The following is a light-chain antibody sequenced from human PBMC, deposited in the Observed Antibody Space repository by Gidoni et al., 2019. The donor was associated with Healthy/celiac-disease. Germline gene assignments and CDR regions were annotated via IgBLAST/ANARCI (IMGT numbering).Light chain of an antibody. Sequence: DIQMTQSPSSLSASVGDRVTITCRASQSISSNLNWYQQKPGKAPNLLIYAASSLQSGVPSRFSGSGSGTDFTLTINSLQPGDFATYYCQQSYTTPLTFGGGTKVEIK. J-gene: IGKJ4*01. V-gene: IGKV1-39*01. CDR3: QQSYTTPLT. CDR1: QSISSN. CDR2: AAS.